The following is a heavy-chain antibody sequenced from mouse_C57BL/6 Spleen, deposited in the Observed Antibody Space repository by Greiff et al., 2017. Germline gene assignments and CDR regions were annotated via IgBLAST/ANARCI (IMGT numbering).Heavy chain of an antibody. CDR1: GYTFTSYW. J-gene: IGHJ4*01. Sequence: QVQLQQPGAELVMPGASVKLSCKASGYTFTSYWMHWVKQRPGQGLEWIGEIDPSDSYTNYTQKFKGKSTLTVDKSSSTAYMQLSSLTSEDSAVYYCAKDYGSRGSDAMGYWGQGTSVTVSS. V-gene: IGHV1-69*01. CDR3: AKDYGSRGSDAMGY. D-gene: IGHD1-1*01. CDR2: IDPSDSYT.